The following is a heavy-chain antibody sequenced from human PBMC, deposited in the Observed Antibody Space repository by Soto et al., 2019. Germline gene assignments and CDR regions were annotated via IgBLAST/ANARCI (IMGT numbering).Heavy chain of an antibody. CDR3: ARGSALDP. J-gene: IGHJ5*02. V-gene: IGHV4-39*07. CDR1: GGSISSSSYY. D-gene: IGHD2-15*01. CDR2: IYHSGST. Sequence: PSETLSLTCTVSGGSISSSSYYWGWIRQPPGEGLEWIGCIYHSGSTYYNPSLKSRVTISIDTSKNQFSLKLSSVTAADTAVYYCARGSALDPWGQGALVTVSS.